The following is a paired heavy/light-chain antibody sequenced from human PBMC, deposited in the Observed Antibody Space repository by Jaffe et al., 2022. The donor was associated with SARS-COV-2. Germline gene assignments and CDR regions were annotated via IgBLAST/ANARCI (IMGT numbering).Heavy chain of an antibody. CDR1: GGSISSGSYY. J-gene: IGHJ6*02. CDR3: ARDGPPHLAVADYYDSSQGMDV. V-gene: IGHV4-61*02. CDR2: IYTSGST. D-gene: IGHD3-22*01. Sequence: QVQLQESGPGLVKPSQTLSLTCTVSGGSISSGSYYWSWIRQPAGKGLEWIGRIYTSGSTNYNPSLKSRVTISVDTSKNQFSLKLSSVTAADTAVYYCARDGPPHLAVADYYDSSQGMDVWGQGTTVTVSS.
Light chain of an antibody. Sequence: DIQMTQSPSSLSASVGDRVTITCQASQDISNYLNWYQQKPGKAPKLLIYDASNLETGVPSRFSGSGSGTDFTFTISSLQPEDIATYYCQQYDNLLRTFGGGTKVEIK. V-gene: IGKV1-33*01. CDR2: DAS. CDR1: QDISNY. J-gene: IGKJ4*01. CDR3: QQYDNLLRT.